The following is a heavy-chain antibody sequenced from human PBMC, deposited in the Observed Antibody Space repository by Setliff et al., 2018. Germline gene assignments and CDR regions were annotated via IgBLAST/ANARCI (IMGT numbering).Heavy chain of an antibody. Sequence: PGGSLRLSCTASGLTFNSYAMSWVRQAPGKGLEWVSTVGVSGDNTYYTDSVKGRFTTSRDNSKNTLSLQMSSLRTEDTAIYFCAGQGPIFGSGLIPGFDQWGQGTMVTVSS. J-gene: IGHJ4*02. CDR3: AGQGPIFGSGLIPGFDQ. D-gene: IGHD3-3*01. CDR2: VGVSGDNT. CDR1: GLTFNSYA. V-gene: IGHV3-23*01.